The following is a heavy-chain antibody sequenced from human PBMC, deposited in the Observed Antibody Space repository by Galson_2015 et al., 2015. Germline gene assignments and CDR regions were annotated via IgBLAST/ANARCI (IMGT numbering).Heavy chain of an antibody. CDR1: GFTVSSDY. Sequence: SLRLSCAASGFTVSSDYMSWVRQAPGKGLEWLSVIYGGGGTNYADSVKGRFTISRDNSNNTLYLQMNNVRAEDTAVYYCARDHGVVVGGGDAFDIWGQGTMVTVSS. D-gene: IGHD2-2*01. J-gene: IGHJ3*02. CDR3: ARDHGVVVGGGDAFDI. V-gene: IGHV3-53*01. CDR2: IYGGGGT.